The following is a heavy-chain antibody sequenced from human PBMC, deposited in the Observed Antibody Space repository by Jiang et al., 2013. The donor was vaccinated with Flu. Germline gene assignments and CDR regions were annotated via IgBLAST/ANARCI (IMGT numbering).Heavy chain of an antibody. Sequence: LLKPSETLSLICRVSGGSINSHYGSWLRQPPGKGLEWIGYVSYLGTTNYNPDMKSRVTMSVEPSKTQFSLNVTSVTAADTATYYCARHKWSSGYIDIWGQGALVTVSS. CDR1: GGSINSHY. D-gene: IGHD3-22*01. CDR3: ARHKWSSGYIDI. CDR2: VSYLGTT. J-gene: IGHJ4*02. V-gene: IGHV4-59*08.